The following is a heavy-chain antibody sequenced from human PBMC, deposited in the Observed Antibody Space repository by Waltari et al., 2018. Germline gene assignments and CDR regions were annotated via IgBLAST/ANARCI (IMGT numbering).Heavy chain of an antibody. J-gene: IGHJ4*02. Sequence: EVQLVESGGGLVQPGGSLRLSCAASGFTFSSYWMHWVRQAPGKGLVWVSRINMDGSSTSYADSVKGRFTISRDNAKNTLYLQMNSLRAEDTAVYYCSGYSYGGVDYWGQGTLVTVSS. V-gene: IGHV3-74*01. CDR3: SGYSYGGVDY. CDR1: GFTFSSYW. D-gene: IGHD5-18*01. CDR2: INMDGSST.